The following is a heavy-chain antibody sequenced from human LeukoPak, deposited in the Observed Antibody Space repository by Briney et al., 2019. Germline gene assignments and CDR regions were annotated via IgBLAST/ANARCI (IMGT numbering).Heavy chain of an antibody. CDR3: ASQPTYYDFSAYYYMDV. J-gene: IGHJ6*03. V-gene: IGHV3-48*03. D-gene: IGHD3-3*01. Sequence: GGSLRLSXAASGFTFSSYEMNWVRQAPGKGLEWVSYISSSGSTIYYADSVKGRFTISRDNAKNSLYLQMNSLRAEDTAVYYCASQPTYYDFSAYYYMDVWGKGTTVTVSS. CDR1: GFTFSSYE. CDR2: ISSSGSTI.